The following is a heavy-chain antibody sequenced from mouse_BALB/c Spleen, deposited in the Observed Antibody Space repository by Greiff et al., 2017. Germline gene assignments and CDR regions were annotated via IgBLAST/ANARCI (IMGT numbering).Heavy chain of an antibody. J-gene: IGHJ2*01. D-gene: IGHD1-1*01. CDR3: ARITTVGYYFDY. CDR2: INPSTGYT. CDR1: GYTFTSYW. V-gene: IGHV1-7*01. Sequence: QVHVKQSGAELAKPGASVKMSCKASGYTFTSYWMHWVKQRPGQGLEWIGYINPSTGYTEYNQKFKDKATLTADKSSSTAYMQLSSLTSEDSAVYYCARITTVGYYFDYWGQGTTLTVSS.